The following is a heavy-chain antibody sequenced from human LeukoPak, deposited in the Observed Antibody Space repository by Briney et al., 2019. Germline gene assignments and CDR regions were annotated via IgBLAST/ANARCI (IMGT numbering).Heavy chain of an antibody. CDR1: GGSITSYY. V-gene: IGHV4-59*08. D-gene: IGHD3-9*01. Sequence: KSSETLSLTCSVSGGSITSYYWSWIRQPPGKGLEWIGYIYYSGSTNYSPSLKSRVTVSVDTSKNQFSLKLRSVTAADTAVYYCARLGGLRYDAFDIWGQGTMVTVSS. CDR2: IYYSGST. CDR3: ARLGGLRYDAFDI. J-gene: IGHJ3*02.